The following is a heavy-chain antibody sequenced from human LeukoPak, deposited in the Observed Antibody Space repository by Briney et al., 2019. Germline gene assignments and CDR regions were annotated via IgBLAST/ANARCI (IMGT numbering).Heavy chain of an antibody. J-gene: IGHJ6*02. D-gene: IGHD3-22*01. Sequence: ASVKVSCRASGYTFTSYDINWVRQATGQGLEWMGWMNPNSGNTGYAQKFQGRVTITADKSTSTAYMELSSLRSEDTAVYYCAGGRLSYYDSSGDYYYYYGMDVWGQGTTVTVSS. CDR1: GYTFTSYD. V-gene: IGHV1-8*01. CDR2: MNPNSGNT. CDR3: AGGRLSYYDSSGDYYYYYGMDV.